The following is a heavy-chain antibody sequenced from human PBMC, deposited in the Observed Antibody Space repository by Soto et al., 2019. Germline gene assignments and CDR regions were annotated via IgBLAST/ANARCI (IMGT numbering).Heavy chain of an antibody. CDR2: INAANGIT. V-gene: IGHV1-3*01. CDR3: ARAGLSTTGDY. J-gene: IGHJ4*02. D-gene: IGHD1-26*01. CDR1: GYTFTNYA. Sequence: ASVKVSCKASGYTFTNYAIHWVRQAPGQRLGWMAWINAANGITKSSQKFQGRVTFTRDTSASTAYMELSSLESEDTALYYCARAGLSTTGDYWGQGTLVTVSS.